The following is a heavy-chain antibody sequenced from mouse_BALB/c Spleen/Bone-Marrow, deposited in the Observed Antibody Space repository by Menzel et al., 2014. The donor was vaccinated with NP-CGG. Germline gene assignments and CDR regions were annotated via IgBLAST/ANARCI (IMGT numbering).Heavy chain of an antibody. D-gene: IGHD1-1*01. CDR1: GFSITSGFY. CDR2: ISYDGSN. J-gene: IGHJ4*01. V-gene: IGHV3-6*02. CDR3: AREGYYGSDAMEY. Sequence: VQLQQSGPGLVKPSQSLSLTCSVTGFSITSGFYWNWIRQFPGDKLEWMGYISYDGSNNYNPSLKNRISVTRDTSKNQFFLKLNSVTTEETATYYCAREGYYGSDAMEYWGQGTSVTVSS.